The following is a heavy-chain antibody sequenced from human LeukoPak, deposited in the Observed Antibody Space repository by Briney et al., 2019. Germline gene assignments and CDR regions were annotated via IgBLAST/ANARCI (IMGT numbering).Heavy chain of an antibody. CDR3: ARDWAAVAGTRDYFDY. D-gene: IGHD6-19*01. CDR2: INTNTGNP. V-gene: IGHV7-4-1*02. CDR1: GYTFTSYA. J-gene: IGHJ4*02. Sequence: ASEKVSCKASGYTFTSYAMNWVRQAPGQGLEWMGWINTNTGNPTYAQGFTGRFVFSLDTSVSTAYLQISSLKAEDTAVYYCARDWAAVAGTRDYFDYWGQGTLVTVSS.